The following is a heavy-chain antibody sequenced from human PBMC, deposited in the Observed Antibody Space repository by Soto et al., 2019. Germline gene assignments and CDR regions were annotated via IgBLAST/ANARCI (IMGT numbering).Heavy chain of an antibody. CDR3: ARDDHIVVVPTSLGAMDV. J-gene: IGHJ6*02. CDR2: IYHSGST. D-gene: IGHD2-2*01. Sequence: SETLSLACAVYGGSISSKKWWRWVRQPPGKGLEWIGEIYHSGSTNYNPSLKSRVTISLDKSKNQFSLKLTSVTAADSAVYYCARDDHIVVVPTSLGAMDVWGQGTTVTVSS. CDR1: GGSISSKKW. V-gene: IGHV4-4*02.